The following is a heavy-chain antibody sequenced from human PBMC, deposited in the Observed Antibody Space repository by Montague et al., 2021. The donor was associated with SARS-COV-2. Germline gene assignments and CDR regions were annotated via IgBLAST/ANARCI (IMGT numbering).Heavy chain of an antibody. J-gene: IGHJ6*02. CDR1: GFTFSNSA. CDR3: AKDSYYYGLGYGMDV. D-gene: IGHD3-10*01. V-gene: IGHV3-23*01. CDR2: SSGSDGGT. Sequence: SLRLSFAASGFTFSNSAMNWVRQAPGKGLEWDSGSSGSDGGTHYADSVKGRFTISRDNSKNVLYLQMNSLRAEDTALYYCAKDSYYYGLGYGMDVWGQGTTVTVSS.